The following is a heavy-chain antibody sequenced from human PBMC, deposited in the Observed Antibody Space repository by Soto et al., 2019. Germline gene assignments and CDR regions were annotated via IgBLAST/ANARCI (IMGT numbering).Heavy chain of an antibody. CDR1: GFAFSSYD. V-gene: IGHV3-30*18. CDR2: ISYDGKKQ. D-gene: IGHD4-17*01. Sequence: LRLSCAASGFAFSSYDIHWVRQAPGKGLECVSVISYDGKKQNYADSVKGRFTISRDNSKNTVYLQMDSLSPEDTAVYYCAKIYTVTTTLDYWGAGTLLTVSS. CDR3: AKIYTVTTTLDY. J-gene: IGHJ4*02.